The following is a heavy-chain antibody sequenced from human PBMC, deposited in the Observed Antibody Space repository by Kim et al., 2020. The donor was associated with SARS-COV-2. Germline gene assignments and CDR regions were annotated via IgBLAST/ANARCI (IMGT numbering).Heavy chain of an antibody. J-gene: IGHJ4*02. V-gene: IGHV3-49*04. CDR2: IRSKAYGGTI. Sequence: GGSLRLSCTVSGFIFGDYAMSWVRQAPGKGLEWVSFIRSKAYGGTIESAASVKGRFTISRDDSKSIAYLQMNRLKTEDTAVYYCTRGYKVSDYWGQGTLVTVSS. D-gene: IGHD1-20*01. CDR3: TRGYKVSDY. CDR1: GFIFGDYA.